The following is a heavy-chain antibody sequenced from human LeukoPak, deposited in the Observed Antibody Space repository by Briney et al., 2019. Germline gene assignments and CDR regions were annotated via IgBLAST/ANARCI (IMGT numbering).Heavy chain of an antibody. CDR1: DGSISSYY. D-gene: IGHD2-2*01. J-gene: IGHJ4*02. V-gene: IGHV4-59*08. Sequence: SETLSLTCTVSDGSISSYYWSWIRQPPGKGLEWIGYIYYSGSTNYNPSLKSRVTVSVDTFKNQFSLKLSSVTAADTAVYYCARQGYCSSTSCIDYWGQGTLVTVSS. CDR3: ARQGYCSSTSCIDY. CDR2: IYYSGST.